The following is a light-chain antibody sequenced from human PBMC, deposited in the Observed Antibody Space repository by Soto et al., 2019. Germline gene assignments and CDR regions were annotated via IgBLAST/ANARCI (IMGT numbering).Light chain of an antibody. V-gene: IGKV3-20*01. Sequence: EIVMTHSPATLSVCPWERATLSCRASQSVGSDYLAWYQQKPVQAPRLLIYATSSRATGIPDRFSGSGSGTDFTHTISRLEPEDFAVYYCQQNGSSRLPPITFGQGTRLEIK. CDR3: QQNGSSRLPPIT. J-gene: IGKJ5*01. CDR1: QSVGSDY. CDR2: ATS.